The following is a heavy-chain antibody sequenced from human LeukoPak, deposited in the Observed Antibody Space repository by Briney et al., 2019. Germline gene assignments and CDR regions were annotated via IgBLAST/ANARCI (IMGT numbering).Heavy chain of an antibody. Sequence: PGTSLRLSCAASVFSFSVYVMHWVRQSPRKGLEWVAVISYVGGEKYFTDSVKGRFTISRDNSKNTLYLQMNSLRAEDTAVYYCAKDGPEVGHLWFGELYYYYYGMDVWGQGTTVTVSS. CDR2: ISYVGGEK. J-gene: IGHJ6*02. V-gene: IGHV3-30*18. CDR3: AKDGPEVGHLWFGELYYYYYGMDV. D-gene: IGHD3-10*01. CDR1: VFSFSVYV.